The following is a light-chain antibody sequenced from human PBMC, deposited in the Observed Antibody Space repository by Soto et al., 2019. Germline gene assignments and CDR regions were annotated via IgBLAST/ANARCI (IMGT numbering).Light chain of an antibody. CDR1: QSVSSSY. Sequence: EIVLTQSPATLSLSPGDRATLSCGASQSVSSSYLAWYQQQPGLAARLLIYDASSRASGIPDRFSGSGSGTDFTLTISRLEPEDFAVSYCQQYGSSPLTFGGGTKVEIK. V-gene: IGKV3D-20*01. J-gene: IGKJ4*01. CDR2: DAS. CDR3: QQYGSSPLT.